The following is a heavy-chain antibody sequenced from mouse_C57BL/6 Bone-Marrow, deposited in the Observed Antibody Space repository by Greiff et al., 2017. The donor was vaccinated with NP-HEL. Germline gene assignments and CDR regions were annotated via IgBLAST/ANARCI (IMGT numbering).Heavy chain of an antibody. V-gene: IGHV1-69*01. D-gene: IGHD3-2*01. J-gene: IGHJ4*01. CDR2: IDPSDSYT. CDR1: GYTFTSYW. Sequence: VKLQQPGAELVLPGASVKLSCKASGYTFTSYWMHWVKQRPGQGLEWIGEIDPSDSYTNYNQKFKDKSTLTVDKSSSTAYMQLSSLTSEDSAVYYSARDSRGWGDYWGQGTSVTVSS. CDR3: ARDSRGWGDY.